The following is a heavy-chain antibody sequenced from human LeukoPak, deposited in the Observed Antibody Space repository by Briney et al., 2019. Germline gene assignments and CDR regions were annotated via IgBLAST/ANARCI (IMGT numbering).Heavy chain of an antibody. J-gene: IGHJ4*02. Sequence: PGGSLRLSCAASGFTFSSYAMSWVRQAPGKGLEWVSAISGSGGSTYYADSVKGRFTISRDNSKNTLHLQMNSLRAEDTAVYCCAKDAWYYDSSGYYDYWGQGTLVTVSS. CDR3: AKDAWYYDSSGYYDY. CDR2: ISGSGGST. V-gene: IGHV3-23*01. CDR1: GFTFSSYA. D-gene: IGHD3-22*01.